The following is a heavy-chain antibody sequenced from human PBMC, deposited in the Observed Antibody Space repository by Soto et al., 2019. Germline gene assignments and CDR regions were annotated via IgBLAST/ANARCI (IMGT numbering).Heavy chain of an antibody. CDR2: IYHSGST. CDR1: GGSISSSNW. V-gene: IGHV4-4*02. D-gene: IGHD3-16*01. CDR3: ARESGEGSLIYYYYGMDV. J-gene: IGHJ6*02. Sequence: SETLSLTCAVSGGSISSSNWWSWVRQPPGKGLEWIGEIYHSGSTNYNPSLKSRVTISVDKSKNQFSLKLSSVTAADTAVYYCARESGEGSLIYYYYGMDVWGQGTTVTVSS.